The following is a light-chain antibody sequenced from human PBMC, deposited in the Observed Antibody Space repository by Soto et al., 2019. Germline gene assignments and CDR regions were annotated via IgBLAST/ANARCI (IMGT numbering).Light chain of an antibody. V-gene: IGKV3-20*01. Sequence: EIVLTQSPGTLSLSPGERATLSCRASQSVSSNYLAWYQQKPGQAPRLLIFGASIRATGIPDRFSGSGSGTDFTLTITRLEPEDFATYFCQQSNSSPPTFGGGTKVEIK. CDR2: GAS. J-gene: IGKJ4*01. CDR1: QSVSSNY. CDR3: QQSNSSPPT.